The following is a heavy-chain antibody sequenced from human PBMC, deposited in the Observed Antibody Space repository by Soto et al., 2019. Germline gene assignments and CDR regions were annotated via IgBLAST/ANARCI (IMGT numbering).Heavy chain of an antibody. CDR3: AKDSRLRYFDWPRWFDP. CDR1: GFTFSSYA. V-gene: IGHV3-23*01. D-gene: IGHD3-9*01. CDR2: ISGSGGST. J-gene: IGHJ5*02. Sequence: GGSLRLSCAASGFTFSSYAMSWVRQAPGKGLEWVSAISGSGGSTYYADSVKGRFTISRDNSKNTLYLQMNSLRAEDTAVYYCAKDSRLRYFDWPRWFDPWGQGTLVTAPQ.